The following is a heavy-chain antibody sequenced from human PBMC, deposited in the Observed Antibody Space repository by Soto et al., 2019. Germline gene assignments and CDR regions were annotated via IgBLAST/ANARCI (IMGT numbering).Heavy chain of an antibody. CDR1: GGTFSSYT. CDR2: IIPILGIA. J-gene: IGHJ4*02. D-gene: IGHD3-16*02. Sequence: ASVKVSCKASGGTFSSYTISWVRQAPGQGLEWMGRIIPILGIANYAQKFQGRVTITADKSTSTAYMELSSLRSEDTAVYYCARDLEDDYVWGSYRYDYWGQGTLVTVSS. V-gene: IGHV1-69*04. CDR3: ARDLEDDYVWGSYRYDY.